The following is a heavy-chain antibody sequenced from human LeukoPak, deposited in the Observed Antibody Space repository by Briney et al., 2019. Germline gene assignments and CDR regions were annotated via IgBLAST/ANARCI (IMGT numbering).Heavy chain of an antibody. Sequence: GGTLRLSCAASGFTFSDYYMTWIRQAPGKGLEWVSYISSSGRTIYYADSVKGRFTISRDNAQKSLYLQMNSLRAEDTAVYYCARRAGAYSHPYDYWGQGTLVTVSS. CDR1: GFTFSDYY. D-gene: IGHD4/OR15-4a*01. CDR3: ARRAGAYSHPYDY. CDR2: ISSSGRTI. V-gene: IGHV3-11*01. J-gene: IGHJ4*02.